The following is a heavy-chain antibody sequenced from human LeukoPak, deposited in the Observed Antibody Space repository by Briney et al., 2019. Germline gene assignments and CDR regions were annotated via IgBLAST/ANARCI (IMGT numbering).Heavy chain of an antibody. J-gene: IGHJ5*02. D-gene: IGHD1-14*01. V-gene: IGHV3-30*02. CDR2: IRYDGSNK. CDR3: AKDTTPPKAGFDP. CDR1: GFTFSSYG. Sequence: GGSLRLSCAASGFTFSSYGMHWVRQAPGKGLEWVAFIRYDGSNKYYADSVKGRFTISRDNSKNTLYLQMNSLRAEDTAVYYCAKDTTPPKAGFDPWGQGALFTVSS.